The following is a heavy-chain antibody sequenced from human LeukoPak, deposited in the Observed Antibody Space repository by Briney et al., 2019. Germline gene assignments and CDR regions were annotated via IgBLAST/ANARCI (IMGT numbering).Heavy chain of an antibody. V-gene: IGHV3-21*01. CDR2: ISSSSYI. D-gene: IGHD6-6*01. Sequence: GGSLRLSCAASGFTFSSYSMNWVRQAPGKGLEWVSSISSSSYIYYADSVKGRFTISRDNAKNTLYLQMNSLRAEDTAVYYCARDKEEYSSSSENWFDPWGQGTLVTVSS. CDR3: ARDKEEYSSSSENWFDP. J-gene: IGHJ5*02. CDR1: GFTFSSYS.